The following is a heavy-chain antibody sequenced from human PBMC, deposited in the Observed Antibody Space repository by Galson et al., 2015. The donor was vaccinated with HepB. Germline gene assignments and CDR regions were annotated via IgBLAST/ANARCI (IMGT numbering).Heavy chain of an antibody. V-gene: IGHV1-46*01. Sequence: SCKASGYIFSSYYVHWVRQAPGQGLEWMGIINPGDVATRFAQKFQGRVTMTRDTSTSTVYMELSSLRSDDTAVYYCARADIPGAPYGMDVWGQGTTVTVSS. J-gene: IGHJ6*02. D-gene: IGHD3-9*01. CDR3: ARADIPGAPYGMDV. CDR2: INPGDVAT. CDR1: GYIFSSYY.